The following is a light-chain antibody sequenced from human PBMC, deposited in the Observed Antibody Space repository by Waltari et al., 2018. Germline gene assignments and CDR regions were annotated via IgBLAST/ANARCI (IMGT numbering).Light chain of an antibody. CDR3: HQSMSTPWT. J-gene: IGKJ1*01. CDR2: AAS. Sequence: EIVLTQSPGTISLSPGERATLSCRASQSVSTNYLAWYQQKPGQAPRLLIYAASSRATGIPDRFIGSGSGTDFTLTVSSVPPDDFAVYYCHQSMSTPWTFGQGTKVEVK. V-gene: IGKV3-20*01. CDR1: QSVSTNY.